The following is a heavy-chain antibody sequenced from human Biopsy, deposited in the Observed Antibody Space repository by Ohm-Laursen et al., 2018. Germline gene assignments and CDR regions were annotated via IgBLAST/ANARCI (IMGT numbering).Heavy chain of an antibody. D-gene: IGHD1-26*01. V-gene: IGHV1-69*10. CDR1: GDSFTSYA. CDR2: IIPIPNVA. Sequence: GASVKVSCKASGDSFTSYAIGWVRQAPGQGLEWMGGIIPIPNVATYAQKFQGRITITADESTSTAYMELSGLTSDDTAVYFCARGEGSSWFDPWGHGTLVTVSS. J-gene: IGHJ5*02. CDR3: ARGEGSSWFDP.